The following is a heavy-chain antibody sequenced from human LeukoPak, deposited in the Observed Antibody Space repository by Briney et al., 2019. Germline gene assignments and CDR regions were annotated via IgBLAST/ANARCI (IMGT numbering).Heavy chain of an antibody. CDR2: ISSSGSTI. CDR3: ARVAVAVTSFDY. J-gene: IGHJ4*02. D-gene: IGHD6-19*01. Sequence: GGSLRLSCAASGFTFSSYEMNWVRQAPGKGLEWVSYISSSGSTIYYADSVKGRFTISRDNAKNSLYLQMNSLRAEDTAVYYCARVAVAVTSFDYWGQGTLVTVPS. V-gene: IGHV3-48*03. CDR1: GFTFSSYE.